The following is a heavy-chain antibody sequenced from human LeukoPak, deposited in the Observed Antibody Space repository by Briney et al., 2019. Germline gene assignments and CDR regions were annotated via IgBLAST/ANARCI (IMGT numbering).Heavy chain of an antibody. V-gene: IGHV4-59*01. J-gene: IGHJ4*02. Sequence: SETLSLTCTVSGGSISNYYWSWVRQPPGKGLEWIGYIYFTGTTNYNPSLKSRGTISVDMSKNQLSLKLSSVTAAGTALYYCARGEHFASGSYHYWGQGTLVIVAS. D-gene: IGHD3-10*01. CDR3: ARGEHFASGSYHY. CDR1: GGSISNYY. CDR2: IYFTGTT.